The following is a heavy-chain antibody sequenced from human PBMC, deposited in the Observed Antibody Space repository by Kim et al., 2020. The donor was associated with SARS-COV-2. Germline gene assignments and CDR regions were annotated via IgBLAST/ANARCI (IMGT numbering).Heavy chain of an antibody. CDR2: INPNSGGT. CDR1: GYTFTGYY. J-gene: IGHJ4*02. CDR3: ARVWFGEQNHLGY. V-gene: IGHV1-2*06. D-gene: IGHD3-10*01. Sequence: ASVKVSCKASGYTFTGYYMHWVRQAPGQGLEWMGRINPNSGGTNYAQKFQGRVTMTRDTSISTAYMELSRLRSDDTAVYYCARVWFGEQNHLGYWGQGTLVTVSS.